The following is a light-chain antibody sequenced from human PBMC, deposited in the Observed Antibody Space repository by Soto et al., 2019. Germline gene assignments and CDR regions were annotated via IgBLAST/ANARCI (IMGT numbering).Light chain of an antibody. CDR2: EVS. CDR3: SSYTSSSTLVV. J-gene: IGLJ2*01. CDR1: SSDVGGYNY. Sequence: QSVLTQPASVSGSPGQSITISCTGTSSDVGGYNYVSWYQQHPGKAPKLMIYEVSDRPSGVSNRFSGSKSGNTASLTISGHQAEDEADYYCSSYTSSSTLVVFGGGTKLTVL. V-gene: IGLV2-14*01.